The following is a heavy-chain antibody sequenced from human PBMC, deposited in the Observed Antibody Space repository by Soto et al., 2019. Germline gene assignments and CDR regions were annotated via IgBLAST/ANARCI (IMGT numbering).Heavy chain of an antibody. D-gene: IGHD5-18*01. Sequence: QITLKESGPTLVKPTQTLTLTCTFSGFSLSTSGVGVGWIRQPPGKALDWLGLTYWDGDKRYSPALKSRLTITKANSNNQVVLTMTNMDPGDTATSYCAQYRYGNFDYWGQGALVTVSS. V-gene: IGHV2-5*02. J-gene: IGHJ4*02. CDR3: AQYRYGNFDY. CDR1: GFSLSTSGVG. CDR2: TYWDGDK.